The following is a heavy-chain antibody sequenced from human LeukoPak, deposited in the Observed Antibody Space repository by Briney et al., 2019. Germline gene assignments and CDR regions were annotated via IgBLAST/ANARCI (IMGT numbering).Heavy chain of an antibody. Sequence: PSETLSLTCTVSGGSISSSSHSWGWIRQPPGKGLEWTGTIYYTGRTYYNPSLESRLTISVDTSKNQFSLKLTSVTAADTAIYYCAQSLGSGNWIGNWFDPWGQGTLVTVSS. V-gene: IGHV4-39*01. J-gene: IGHJ5*02. CDR1: GGSISSSSHS. D-gene: IGHD1-1*01. CDR3: AQSLGSGNWIGNWFDP. CDR2: IYYTGRT.